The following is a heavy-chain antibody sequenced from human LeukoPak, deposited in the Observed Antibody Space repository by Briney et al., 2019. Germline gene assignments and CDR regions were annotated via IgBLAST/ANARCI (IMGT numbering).Heavy chain of an antibody. CDR3: ARERDGIYYYDSSGYSDY. CDR2: ISAYNGNT. Sequence: ASVKVSCKASGYTFTSYGISWVRQAPGQGLEWMGWISAYNGNTNYAQKLQGRVTMTTDTSTITAYMELRSLRSDDTAVYYCARERDGIYYYDSSGYSDYWGPGTLVTVSS. J-gene: IGHJ4*02. CDR1: GYTFTSYG. V-gene: IGHV1-18*01. D-gene: IGHD3-22*01.